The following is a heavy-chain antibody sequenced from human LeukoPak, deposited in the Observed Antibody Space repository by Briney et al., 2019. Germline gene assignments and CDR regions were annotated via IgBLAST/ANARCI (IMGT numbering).Heavy chain of an antibody. V-gene: IGHV4-30-2*01. CDR3: ASGGYDSSGYSFDY. CDR2: IYHSGST. D-gene: IGHD3-22*01. J-gene: IGHJ4*02. Sequence: SQTLSLTCAVSGGSISSGGYSWSWIRQPPGKGLEWIGYIYHSGSTYYNPSLKSRVTISVDRSKNQFSLKLSSATAADTAVYYCASGGYDSSGYSFDYWGQGTLVTVSS. CDR1: GGSISSGGYS.